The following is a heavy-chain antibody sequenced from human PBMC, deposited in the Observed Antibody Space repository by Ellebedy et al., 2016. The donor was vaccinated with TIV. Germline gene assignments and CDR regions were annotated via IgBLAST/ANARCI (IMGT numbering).Heavy chain of an antibody. V-gene: IGHV3-7*01. Sequence: GGSLRLXCAASGFSFSGYWMHWVRQAPGKGLEWVANIKQDGSERYYVDSVKGRFTISRDNAKNSLYLQMNSLRAEDTAVYYSARRFDYWGQGTLVTVSS. CDR3: ARRFDY. CDR1: GFSFSGYW. CDR2: IKQDGSER. J-gene: IGHJ4*02.